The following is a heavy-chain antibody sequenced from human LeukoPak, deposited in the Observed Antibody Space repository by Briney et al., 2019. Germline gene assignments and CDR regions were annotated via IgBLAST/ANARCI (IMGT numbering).Heavy chain of an antibody. CDR1: GGSIRSYY. J-gene: IGHJ4*02. D-gene: IGHD4-23*01. CDR3: ASRSGTTVAVDY. V-gene: IGHV4-59*12. CDR2: IYYSGST. Sequence: SETLSLTCTVSGGSIRSYYWSWIRQPPGKGLEWIGYIYYSGSTKYNPSLKSRVTISVDTSKNQFSLKLSSVTAADTAVYYCASRSGTTVAVDYWGQGTLVTVSS.